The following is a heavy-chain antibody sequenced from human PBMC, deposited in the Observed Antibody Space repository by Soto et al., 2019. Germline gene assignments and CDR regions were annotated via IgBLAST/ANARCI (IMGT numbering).Heavy chain of an antibody. J-gene: IGHJ6*02. V-gene: IGHV3-23*01. CDR2: ISGSGGST. CDR1: GFTFSSYA. D-gene: IGHD3-3*01. Sequence: GGSLRLSCAASGFTFSSYAMSWVRQAPGKGLEWVSAISGSGGSTYYADSVKGRFTISRDNSKNTLYLQMNSLRAKDTAVYYCAKDASITIFGVVTPVYYYGMDVWGQGTTVTVSS. CDR3: AKDASITIFGVVTPVYYYGMDV.